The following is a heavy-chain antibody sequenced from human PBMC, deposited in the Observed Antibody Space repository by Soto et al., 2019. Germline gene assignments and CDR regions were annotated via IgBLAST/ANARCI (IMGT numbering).Heavy chain of an antibody. D-gene: IGHD2-15*01. CDR3: ASVGGYCGGGSCYPDYYGLDV. V-gene: IGHV3-21*01. CDR1: GITFSSYS. CDR2: ISSSGSHI. Sequence: EVQLVESGGGLVKPGGSLRLSCAASGITFSSYSMNWVRQAPGKGLEWVSSISSSGSHIKYADSVQGRFTISRDNAKNSLYLQMNGLRAEDTAVYYCASVGGYCGGGSCYPDYYGLDVWGQGTTVTVAS. J-gene: IGHJ6*02.